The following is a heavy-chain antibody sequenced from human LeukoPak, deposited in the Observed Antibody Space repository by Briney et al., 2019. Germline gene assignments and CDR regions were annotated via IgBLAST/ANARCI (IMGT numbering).Heavy chain of an antibody. Sequence: PGGSLRLSCAASGFTFTSYAMSWVRQAPGKGLEWVSTINGPGANTYYADSVKGRFTSSRDNSKNTLYLQMNSLRAEDTAVYYCAKRGSGWTSSDCWGQGTLVTVSS. CDR1: GFTFTSYA. V-gene: IGHV3-23*01. D-gene: IGHD6-19*01. CDR3: AKRGSGWTSSDC. CDR2: INGPGANT. J-gene: IGHJ4*02.